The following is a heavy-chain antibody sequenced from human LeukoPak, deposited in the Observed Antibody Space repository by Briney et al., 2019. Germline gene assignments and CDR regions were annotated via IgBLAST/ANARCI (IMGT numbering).Heavy chain of an antibody. CDR1: GFTFSSYG. CDR3: ARDRHCANGVCHSPPGMDV. V-gene: IGHV3-33*01. J-gene: IGHJ6*02. Sequence: GGSLRLSCAASGFTFSSYGMRWVRQAPGKGLEWVADIWFDGKNEHFADSVKGRFTISRDNSKNTMYLQINSLRAEDTAVYYCARDRHCANGVCHSPPGMDVWGQGTTVTVSS. CDR2: IWFDGKNE. D-gene: IGHD2-8*01.